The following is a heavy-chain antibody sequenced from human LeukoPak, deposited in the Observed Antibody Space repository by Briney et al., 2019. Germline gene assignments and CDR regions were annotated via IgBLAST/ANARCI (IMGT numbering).Heavy chain of an antibody. CDR2: IYYSGST. J-gene: IGHJ4*02. CDR3: ATRELGLVGYSREEFDY. CDR1: GGSISSSSYY. V-gene: IGHV4-39*01. D-gene: IGHD3-22*01. Sequence: TSETLSLTCTVSGGSISSSSYYWGWIRQPPGKGLEWIGSIYYSGSTYYNPSLKSRVTISVDTSKNQFSLKLSSVTAADTAVYYCATRELGLVGYSREEFDYWGQGTLVTVSS.